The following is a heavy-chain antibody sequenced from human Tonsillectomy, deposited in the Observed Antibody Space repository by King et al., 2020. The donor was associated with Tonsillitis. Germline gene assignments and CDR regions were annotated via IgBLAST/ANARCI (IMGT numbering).Heavy chain of an antibody. Sequence: VQLVESGGGLVQPGGSLRLSCAASGFTFSGYAMSWVRQAPGKGLEWVSASSGSGGSTYYADSVKGRFTISRDNSKNTLYLQMNSLRAEDTAVYYCAKGHVILRGYYMDVWGKGTTVTVSS. D-gene: IGHD3-9*01. CDR2: SSGSGGST. V-gene: IGHV3-23*04. CDR3: AKGHVILRGYYMDV. CDR1: GFTFSGYA. J-gene: IGHJ6*03.